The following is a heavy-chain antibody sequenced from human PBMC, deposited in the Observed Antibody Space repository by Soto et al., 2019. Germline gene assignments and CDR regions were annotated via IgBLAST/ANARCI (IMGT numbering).Heavy chain of an antibody. J-gene: IGHJ4*02. Sequence: EVLLVESGGGLMQPRGSLRLSCAASGFTVSSNYMNWVRQAPGKGLEWVSVIYSDGSTYYTDSVKGRFTISRDNSKNTLYLQMDSLRAEDTAVYYCALLHTSSGDYWGQGTLVTVSS. V-gene: IGHV3-53*01. CDR1: GFTVSSNY. CDR3: ALLHTSSGDY. CDR2: IYSDGST. D-gene: IGHD6-6*01.